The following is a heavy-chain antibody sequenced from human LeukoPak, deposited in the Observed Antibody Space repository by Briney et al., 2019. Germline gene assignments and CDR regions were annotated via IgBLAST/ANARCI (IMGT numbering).Heavy chain of an antibody. CDR3: ARGVKGPGYCSSTSCLEGFDY. CDR1: GLSFSGYY. J-gene: IGHJ4*02. D-gene: IGHD2-2*01. Sequence: SETLSLTCAVYGLSFSGYYWSWIRQPPGKGLEWIGEINHSGSTNYNPSLKSRVTISVDTSKNQFSLKLSSVTAADTAVYYCARGVKGPGYCSSTSCLEGFDYWGQGTLVTVSS. CDR2: INHSGST. V-gene: IGHV4-34*01.